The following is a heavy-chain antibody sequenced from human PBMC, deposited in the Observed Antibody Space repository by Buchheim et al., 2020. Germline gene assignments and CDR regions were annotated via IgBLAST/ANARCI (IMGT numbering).Heavy chain of an antibody. Sequence: EVQLVESGGGLVQPGGSLRLSCAASGFTFSTHWMTWVRQAPGKGLEWLANIKPDGSQKHYVDSVKGRFTISRDNAKNSLSLQMNSLRAEDTAVYYCARDSALSGYFDYWGQGTL. CDR1: GFTFSTHW. CDR2: IKPDGSQK. J-gene: IGHJ4*02. D-gene: IGHD3-10*01. CDR3: ARDSALSGYFDY. V-gene: IGHV3-7*01.